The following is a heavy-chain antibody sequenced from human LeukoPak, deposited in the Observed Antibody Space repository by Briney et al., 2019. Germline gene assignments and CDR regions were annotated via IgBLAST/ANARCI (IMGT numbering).Heavy chain of an antibody. CDR2: INSDGSST. J-gene: IGHJ6*03. V-gene: IGHV3-74*01. CDR3: ARVWTYHDFWSGKSLYYDYMDV. Sequence: QAGGSLRLSCAASGFTFSSYWMHWVRHAPGKGLVWVSRINSDGSSTSYADSVKGRFTISRDNAKNTLYLQMNSLRAEDTAVYYCARVWTYHDFWSGKSLYYDYMDVWGKGTTVTVSS. CDR1: GFTFSSYW. D-gene: IGHD3-3*01.